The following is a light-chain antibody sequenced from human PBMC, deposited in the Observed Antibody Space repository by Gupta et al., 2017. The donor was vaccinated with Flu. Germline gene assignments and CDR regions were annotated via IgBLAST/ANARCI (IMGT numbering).Light chain of an antibody. J-gene: IGKJ4*01. CDR3: MQALQTPVT. CDR2: LGS. Sequence: DSVMTQSPLSVHVTPGEPASISCRSSQSLLHSNGYNYLDWYLQKPGQSPQLLIYLGSNRASGVPERFSGSGSGTDFTLKISRVEAEDVGVYYCMQALQTPVTFGGGTKVEIK. CDR1: QSLLHSNGYNY. V-gene: IGKV2-28*01.